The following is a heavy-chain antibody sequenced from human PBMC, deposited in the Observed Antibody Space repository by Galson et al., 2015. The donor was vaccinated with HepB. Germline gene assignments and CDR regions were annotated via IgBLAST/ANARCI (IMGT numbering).Heavy chain of an antibody. V-gene: IGHV3-30*04. CDR3: ARVVGATVRSVFQH. CDR1: GFTFSSYA. D-gene: IGHD1-26*01. Sequence: SLRLSCAASGFTFSSYAMHWVRQAPGKGLEWVAVISYDGSNKYYADSVKGRFTISRDNSKNTLYLQMNNLRAEDTAVYYCARVVGATVRSVFQHWGQGTLVTVSS. J-gene: IGHJ1*01. CDR2: ISYDGSNK.